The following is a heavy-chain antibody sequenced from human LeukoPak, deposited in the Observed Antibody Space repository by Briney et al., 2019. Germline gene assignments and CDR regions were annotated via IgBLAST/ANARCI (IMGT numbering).Heavy chain of an antibody. CDR3: AIVVVTAIRPPDAFDI. CDR1: GGSFSGYY. V-gene: IGHV4-34*01. D-gene: IGHD2-21*02. J-gene: IGHJ3*02. Sequence: SETLSLTCAVYGGSFSGYYWSWIRQPPGKGLEWIGEINHSGSTNYNPSLKSRVTISVDTSKNQFSLKLSSVTAADTAVYYCAIVVVTAIRPPDAFDIWGQGTMVTVSS. CDR2: INHSGST.